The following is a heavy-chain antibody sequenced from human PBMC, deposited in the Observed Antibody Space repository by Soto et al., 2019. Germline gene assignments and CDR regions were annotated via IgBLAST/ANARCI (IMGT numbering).Heavy chain of an antibody. CDR3: ARIKVSATPNLDY. V-gene: IGHV4-38-2*01. CDR2: IYHSGST. Sequence: PSETLSLTCAVSGYSISSGHYWGWIRQPPGKGLEWIGSIYHSGSTYYNPSLKSRVTMSVDTSKNQFSLKLSSVTAADTAVYYCARIKVSATPNLDYWGQGTLVTVSS. CDR1: GYSISSGHY. J-gene: IGHJ4*02. D-gene: IGHD2-8*01.